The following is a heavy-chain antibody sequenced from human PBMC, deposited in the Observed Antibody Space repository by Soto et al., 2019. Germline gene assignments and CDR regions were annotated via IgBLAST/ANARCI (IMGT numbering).Heavy chain of an antibody. J-gene: IGHJ4*02. V-gene: IGHV4-30-2*01. Sequence: SETLSLTCAVSGGSISSGGYSWSWIRQPPGKGLEWIGYIYHSGSTYYNPSLKSRVTISVDRSKNQFSLKLSSMTAADAAVYYCARSPSMVRGVIMDYWGQGTLVTVSS. CDR2: IYHSGST. D-gene: IGHD3-10*01. CDR1: GGSISSGGYS. CDR3: ARSPSMVRGVIMDY.